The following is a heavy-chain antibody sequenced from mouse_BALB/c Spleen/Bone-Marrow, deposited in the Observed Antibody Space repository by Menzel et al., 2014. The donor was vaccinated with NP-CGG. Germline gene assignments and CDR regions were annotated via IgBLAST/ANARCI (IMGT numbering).Heavy chain of an antibody. CDR3: ARGGYGNYYFDY. J-gene: IGHJ2*01. D-gene: IGHD2-1*01. CDR1: GYTFTSSW. Sequence: QVQLQQSGSVLVGPGASVKLSCKASGYTFTSSWMHWAKQRPGQGLEWIGEIHPNSGNTNYNEKFKGEATLTVDTSSSTAYVDLSSLTSEDSAVYYCARGGYGNYYFDYWGQGTTLTVSS. V-gene: IGHV1S130*01. CDR2: IHPNSGNT.